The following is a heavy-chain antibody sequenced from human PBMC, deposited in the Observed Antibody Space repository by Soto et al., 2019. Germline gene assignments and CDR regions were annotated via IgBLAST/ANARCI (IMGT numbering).Heavy chain of an antibody. Sequence: NPSETLSLTCTVSGGSISSGNYYWSWIRQHPGKGLEWIGYIYYSGSTYYNPSLKSRVSMSVDTSKNHFSLQLTSVTAADTAVYYCARVRVCSSANCYTGPFDPWGQGTLVTVSS. CDR1: GGSISSGNYY. V-gene: IGHV4-31*03. CDR2: IYYSGST. CDR3: ARVRVCSSANCYTGPFDP. D-gene: IGHD2-2*02. J-gene: IGHJ5*02.